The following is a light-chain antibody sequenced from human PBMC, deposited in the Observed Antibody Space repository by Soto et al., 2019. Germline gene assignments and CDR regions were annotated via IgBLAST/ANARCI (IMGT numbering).Light chain of an antibody. CDR3: QQRSDWPWT. Sequence: EIVLTQSPATVSLYTGERATLSCRASESVTNYLAWYQQKPGQAPRLLVYDVSNRATGIPARFSGGGSGTDFTLTISNLEPEDFAVYYCQQRSDWPWTFGQGTKVDI. CDR2: DVS. V-gene: IGKV3-11*01. J-gene: IGKJ1*01. CDR1: ESVTNY.